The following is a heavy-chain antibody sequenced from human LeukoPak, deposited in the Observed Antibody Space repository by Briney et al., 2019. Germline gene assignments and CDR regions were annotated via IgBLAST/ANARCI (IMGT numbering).Heavy chain of an antibody. D-gene: IGHD6-19*01. V-gene: IGHV4-59*01. Sequence: SETLSLTCTVSGGSISSYYWSWFRQPPGKGLEWFGYIFYSESTNCNPSLKSRVSISVDTFKNQFSLRLTSVTAADTAVYYCARGPPEGWYSFWDYWGQGTLVTVSS. CDR2: IFYSEST. CDR3: ARGPPEGWYSFWDY. CDR1: GGSISSYY. J-gene: IGHJ4*02.